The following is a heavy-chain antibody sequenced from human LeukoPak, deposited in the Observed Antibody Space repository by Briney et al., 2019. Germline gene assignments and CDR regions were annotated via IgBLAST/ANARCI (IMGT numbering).Heavy chain of an antibody. V-gene: IGHV1-18*01. J-gene: IGHJ4*02. CDR2: ISAYNGNT. CDR3: ARGVVVVVAAIGAEYYFDY. D-gene: IGHD2-15*01. CDR1: GYTFTSYG. Sequence: ASVKVSCKASGYTFTSYGISWLRQAPGQGLEWMGWISAYNGNTNYAQKLQGRVTMTTDTSTSTAYMELRSLRSDDTAVYYCARGVVVVVAAIGAEYYFDYWGQGTLVTVSS.